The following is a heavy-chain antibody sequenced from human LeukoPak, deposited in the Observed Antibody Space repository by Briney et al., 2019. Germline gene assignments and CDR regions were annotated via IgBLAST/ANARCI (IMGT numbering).Heavy chain of an antibody. V-gene: IGHV3-64D*06. Sequence: GGSLRLSCSASGFTFSTFPMHWVLQAPGKGLEYFSAISRNGDTTYYADSVKGRFTISRDNSKNALYLQMSSLRPEDTAVYYCVKALTDDAFDIWGQGTMVTVSS. CDR3: VKALTDDAFDI. J-gene: IGHJ3*02. CDR1: GFTFSTFP. CDR2: ISRNGDTT.